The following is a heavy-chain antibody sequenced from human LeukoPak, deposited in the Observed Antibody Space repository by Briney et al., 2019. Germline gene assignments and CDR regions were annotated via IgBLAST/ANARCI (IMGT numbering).Heavy chain of an antibody. J-gene: IGHJ3*02. CDR3: ARDRPGIAVAGDAFDI. D-gene: IGHD6-19*01. Sequence: TSETLSLTCTVSGGSISSYYWSRIRQPPGKGLEWIGYTYNRGSTNYNPSLKSRVTILVDTSKNQFSLKLRSVTAADTAVYYCARDRPGIAVAGDAFDIWGQGTLVTVSS. CDR1: GGSISSYY. V-gene: IGHV4-59*01. CDR2: TYNRGST.